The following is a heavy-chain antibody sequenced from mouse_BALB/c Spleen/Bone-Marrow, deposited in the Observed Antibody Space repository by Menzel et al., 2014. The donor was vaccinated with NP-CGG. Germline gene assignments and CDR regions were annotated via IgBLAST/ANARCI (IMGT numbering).Heavy chain of an antibody. CDR3: ALYYDYDVGY. J-gene: IGHJ2*01. Sequence: VQLKQSGAELVKPGASVKLSCTASGFNIKDTYMHWVKQRPEQGLEWIGRIDPANGNIKYDPKFQGKATITADTSSNTAYLQLSSLTSEDTAVYYCALYYDYDVGYWGQGTTLAVSS. V-gene: IGHV14-3*02. CDR2: IDPANGNI. D-gene: IGHD2-4*01. CDR1: GFNIKDTY.